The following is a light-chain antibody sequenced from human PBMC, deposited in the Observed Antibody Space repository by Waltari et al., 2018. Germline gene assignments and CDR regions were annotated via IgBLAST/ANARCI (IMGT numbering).Light chain of an antibody. CDR3: QQRNSYPIT. J-gene: IGKJ5*01. CDR2: TAS. CDR1: QGISSY. V-gene: IGKV1-9*01. Sequence: DIQLTQSPSFLSASLGDRVTITCRSSQGISSYLAWYQQKAGKAPKLLIHTASTLQGGVPSRFSGSGSGTDFTLTISSLQPEDFATYYCQQRNSYPITFGQGTRLEIK.